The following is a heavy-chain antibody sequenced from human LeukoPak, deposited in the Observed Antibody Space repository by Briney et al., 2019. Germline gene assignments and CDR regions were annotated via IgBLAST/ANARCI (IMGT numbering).Heavy chain of an antibody. CDR2: IYYSGST. Sequence: PSETLSLTCTVSGGSISSSSYYWGWIRQPPGKGLEWIGSIYYSGSTYYNPSLKSRVTISVDTSKNQFSLKLSSVTAADTAVYYCARVVDWFDPWGQGTLVTVSS. CDR1: GGSISSSSYY. D-gene: IGHD2-15*01. J-gene: IGHJ5*02. CDR3: ARVVDWFDP. V-gene: IGHV4-39*07.